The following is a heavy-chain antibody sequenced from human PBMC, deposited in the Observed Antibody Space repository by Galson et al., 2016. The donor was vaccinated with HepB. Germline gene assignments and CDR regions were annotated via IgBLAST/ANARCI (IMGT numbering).Heavy chain of an antibody. D-gene: IGHD1-1*01. Sequence: SETLSLTCTVSGGSISNYYWSWIRQPPGKGLEWIGYIYYSGSTNYNPSLKSRVTISVDTSKNQFSLKLSSVTAADTAVYYCVRDHDTTGIDYWGQGTLVTVSS. CDR2: IYYSGST. V-gene: IGHV4-59*01. J-gene: IGHJ4*02. CDR3: VRDHDTTGIDY. CDR1: GGSISNYY.